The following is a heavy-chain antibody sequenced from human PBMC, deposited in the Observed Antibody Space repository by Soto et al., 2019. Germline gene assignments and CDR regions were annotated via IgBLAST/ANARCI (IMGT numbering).Heavy chain of an antibody. CDR3: AKVFQYYYYGMDV. V-gene: IGHV3-23*01. Sequence: EVQLLESGGGLVQPGGSLRLSCAASGFTFSTYAMSWVRQAPGEGLEWVSGISVSGRSTYYADSVKGRFTISRDNSKNTLYLQMNSLRAEDTAIYYCAKVFQYYYYGMDVWGLGTTVTISS. CDR1: GFTFSTYA. J-gene: IGHJ6*02. CDR2: ISVSGRST.